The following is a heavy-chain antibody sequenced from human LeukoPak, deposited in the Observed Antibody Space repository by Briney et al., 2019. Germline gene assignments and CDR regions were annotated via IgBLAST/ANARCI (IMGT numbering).Heavy chain of an antibody. CDR1: GGSISSHY. CDR3: ASLIVGARWYFDL. D-gene: IGHD1-26*01. J-gene: IGHJ2*01. Sequence: SETLSLTCTVSGGSISSHYWSWIRQPPGKGLEWIGDIYYSGSTNYNPSLKSRLTMSLDTSKNQFSLKLTSVTAADSAVYYRASLIVGARWYFDLWGRGTLVTVSS. CDR2: IYYSGST. V-gene: IGHV4-59*11.